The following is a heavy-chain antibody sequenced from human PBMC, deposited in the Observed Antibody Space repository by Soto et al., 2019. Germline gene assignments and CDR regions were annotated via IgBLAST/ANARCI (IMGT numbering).Heavy chain of an antibody. J-gene: IGHJ4*02. CDR1: GFTLADYA. V-gene: IGHV3-9*01. CDR3: ARGAGIYAYYLDY. CDR2: ISWTSDNI. Sequence: ALRLSFAGFGFTLADYAMHWVRQAPGKGLEWVSGISWTSDNISYAESVEGRLTISRDNANSSLFLQMNSLTPNDTALYYWARGAGIYAYYLDYWGQGALVTVSS. D-gene: IGHD1-26*01.